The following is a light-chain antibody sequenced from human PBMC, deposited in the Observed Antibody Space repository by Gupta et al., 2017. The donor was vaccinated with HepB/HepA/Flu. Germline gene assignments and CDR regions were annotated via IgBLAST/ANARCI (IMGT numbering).Light chain of an antibody. CDR2: GND. Sequence: QPVLPQPPSVSGAPGQRVPISCPGRRSNIGAGFDVHGYQQLPGTAPKRLVLGNDNRPSGVPDRLAAAESGTSAALVITGLLAEDEGDYYCQSFDSGLSGLVFGGGTKLTVL. CDR3: QSFDSGLSGLV. V-gene: IGLV1-40*01. J-gene: IGLJ2*01. CDR1: RSNIGAGFD.